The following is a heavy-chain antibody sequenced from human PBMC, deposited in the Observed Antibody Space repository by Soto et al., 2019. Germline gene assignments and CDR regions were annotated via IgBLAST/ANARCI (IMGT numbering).Heavy chain of an antibody. V-gene: IGHV3-23*01. CDR2: ISGSGGST. D-gene: IGHD3-16*01. CDR1: GFTFSSYA. J-gene: IGHJ6*02. Sequence: GSLRLSCAASGFTFSSYAMGCVRQGPGKGLEWFSAISGSGGSTYYADSVKGRFTISRDNSKNTLYLQMDSLRAEETAVYYCAKFLPKGGGLDVWGQGTTVTVSS. CDR3: AKFLPKGGGLDV.